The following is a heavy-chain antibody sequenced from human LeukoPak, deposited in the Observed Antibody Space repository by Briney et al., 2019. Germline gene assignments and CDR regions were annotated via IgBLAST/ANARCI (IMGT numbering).Heavy chain of an antibody. V-gene: IGHV1-69*13. Sequence: GASVKVSCKASGGTFSSHAISWVRQAPGQGLEWMGGIIPIFGTANYAQKFQGRVTITADESTSTAYMELSSLRSEDTAVYYCARNDYGDFTLSYWGQGTLVTVSS. CDR1: GGTFSSHA. J-gene: IGHJ4*02. D-gene: IGHD4-17*01. CDR2: IIPIFGTA. CDR3: ARNDYGDFTLSY.